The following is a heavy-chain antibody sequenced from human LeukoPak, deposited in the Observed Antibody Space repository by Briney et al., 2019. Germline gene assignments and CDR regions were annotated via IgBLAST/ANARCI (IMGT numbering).Heavy chain of an antibody. CDR1: GFTFSSYS. CDR2: ISSSSSTI. D-gene: IGHD5-18*01. J-gene: IGHJ6*03. Sequence: GGSLRLSCAASGFTFSSYSMNWVRQAPGKGLEWVSYISSSSSTIYYADSVKGRFTISRDNAKNSLYLQMNSLRAEDTAVYYCAKADTAMVTWYYYYMDVWGKGTTVTVSS. V-gene: IGHV3-48*01. CDR3: AKADTAMVTWYYYYMDV.